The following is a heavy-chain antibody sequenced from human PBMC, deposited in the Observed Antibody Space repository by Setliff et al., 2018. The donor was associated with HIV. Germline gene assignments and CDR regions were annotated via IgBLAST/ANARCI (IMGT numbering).Heavy chain of an antibody. J-gene: IGHJ3*01. Sequence: PGGSLRLSCAASGFTFSSYWMHWVRQAPGKGLVWLSRINSDGRSTTYADFVKGRFSISRDNAKNTVYLQMSSLTVEDTAVYYCASLPVVVTIPEGPFDFWGQGTMVTVSS. CDR2: INSDGRST. CDR3: ASLPVVVTIPEGPFDF. V-gene: IGHV3-74*01. CDR1: GFTFSSYW. D-gene: IGHD2-15*01.